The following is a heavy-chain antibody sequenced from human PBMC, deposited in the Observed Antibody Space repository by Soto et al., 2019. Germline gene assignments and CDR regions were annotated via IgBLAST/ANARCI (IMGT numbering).Heavy chain of an antibody. CDR2: FNAGNGNT. Sequence: QVQLVQSGAEVKKPGASVKVSCKASGYTFTSYAMHWVRQAPGQRLEWMGWFNAGNGNTKYSQKFQGRVTITKNTSATTAYMELSSLRSEDTAVYYCARGPLRNWFDPWGQGTLVTVSS. J-gene: IGHJ5*02. D-gene: IGHD5-12*01. CDR1: GYTFTSYA. V-gene: IGHV1-3*01. CDR3: ARGPLRNWFDP.